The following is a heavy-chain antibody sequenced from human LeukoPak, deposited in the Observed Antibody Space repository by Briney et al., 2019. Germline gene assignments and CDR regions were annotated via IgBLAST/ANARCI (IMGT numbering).Heavy chain of an antibody. J-gene: IGHJ5*02. CDR3: ARAYSSSWYFNWFDP. V-gene: IGHV4-39*07. CDR2: IYHTGST. CDR1: GGSISSGSYY. D-gene: IGHD6-13*01. Sequence: SQTLSLTCTVSGGSISSGSYYWAWIRQPPGKGLEWIGNIYHTGSTYYNPSLKSRVTISVDTSKNQFSLKLSSVTAADTAVYYCARAYSSSWYFNWFDPWGQGTLVTVSS.